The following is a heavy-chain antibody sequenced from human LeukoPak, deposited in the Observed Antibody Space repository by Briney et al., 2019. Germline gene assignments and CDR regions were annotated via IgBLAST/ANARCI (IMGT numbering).Heavy chain of an antibody. CDR2: INPSGGST. CDR1: GGTLNNNA. J-gene: IGHJ5*02. D-gene: IGHD3-22*01. Sequence: ASVKVSCKASGGTLNNNAISWLRQAPGQGLEWMGIINPSGGSTSYAQKFQGRVTMTRDMSTSTVYMELSSLRSEDTAVYYCARLGPFERGTTSYYYDSSSYYPWGQGTLVTVSS. CDR3: ARLGPFERGTTSYYYDSSSYYP. V-gene: IGHV1-46*02.